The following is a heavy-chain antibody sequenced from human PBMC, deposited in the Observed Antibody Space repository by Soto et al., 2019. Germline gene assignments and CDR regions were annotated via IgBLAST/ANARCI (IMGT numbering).Heavy chain of an antibody. J-gene: IGHJ6*03. CDR1: GYTFTSYD. CDR2: INPNSGNT. V-gene: IGHV1-8*01. CDR3: ARGPYGGSLGGDYYYYMDV. D-gene: IGHD5-12*01. Sequence: GASVKVSCKASGYTFTSYDINWVRQATGQGLEWMGWINPNSGNTGYAQKFQGRVTMTRNTSISTAYMELSSLRSEDTAVYYCARGPYGGSLGGDYYYYMDVWGKGTTVTVSS.